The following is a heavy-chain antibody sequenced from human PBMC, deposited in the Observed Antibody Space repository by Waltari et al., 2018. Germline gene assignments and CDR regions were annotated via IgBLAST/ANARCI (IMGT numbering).Heavy chain of an antibody. J-gene: IGHJ4*03. CDR2: IRQTGDT. D-gene: IGHD3-16*01. Sequence: QVQLQESGPGLVKSSEPLSLTCTVSGVSVSGSFWNWIRQAPGKGPEWIGYIRQTGDTKQHPSLKSRVIMSVYPCRNDFSLRLSSVTAADTAVYYCALWESDWRSFRFWGQGTLGTVSS. CDR3: ALWESDWRSFRF. V-gene: IGHV4-59*08. CDR1: GVSVSGSF.